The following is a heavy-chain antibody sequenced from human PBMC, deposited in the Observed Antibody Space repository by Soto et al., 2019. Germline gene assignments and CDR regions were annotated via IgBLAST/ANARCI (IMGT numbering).Heavy chain of an antibody. CDR1: GFTFSSYW. CDR2: IKQDGSEK. V-gene: IGHV3-7*01. D-gene: IGHD3-3*01. J-gene: IGHJ4*02. CDR3: ARDLLYYDFWSGYYPDFDY. Sequence: PGGSLRLSXAASGFTFSSYWMSWVRQAPGKGLEWVANIKQDGSEKYYVDSVKGRFTISRDNAKNSLYLQMNSLRAEDTAVYYCARDLLYYDFWSGYYPDFDYWGQGTLVTVSS.